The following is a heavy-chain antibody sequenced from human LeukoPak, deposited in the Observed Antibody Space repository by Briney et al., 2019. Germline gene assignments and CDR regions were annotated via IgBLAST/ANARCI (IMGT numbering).Heavy chain of an antibody. CDR1: GGSISSYY. D-gene: IGHD3-10*01. CDR2: IYYSGST. Sequence: PSETLSLTCTVSGGSISSYYWSWIRQPPGKGLEWIGYIYYSGSTNYNPSLKSRVTISVDTSKNQFSLKLSSVTAADTAVYYCARAYGSGSYYIWGQGTLVTVSS. V-gene: IGHV4-59*01. CDR3: ARAYGSGSYYI. J-gene: IGHJ4*02.